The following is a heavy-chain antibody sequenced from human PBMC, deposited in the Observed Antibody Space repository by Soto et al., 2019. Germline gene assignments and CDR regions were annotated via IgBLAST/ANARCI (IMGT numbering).Heavy chain of an antibody. CDR1: GFTFSGSA. V-gene: IGHV3-73*01. Sequence: EVQLVESGGGLVQPGGSLKLSCAASGFTFSGSALHWVRQASGKGLEWIGRIRSKANSYATAYAASVKGRFTISRDDSKNTAYLQMNSLKTEDTAVDYCTTPQGDSSSPGIGGCWGQGTLVTVSS. D-gene: IGHD6-6*01. J-gene: IGHJ4*02. CDR2: IRSKANSYAT. CDR3: TTPQGDSSSPGIGGC.